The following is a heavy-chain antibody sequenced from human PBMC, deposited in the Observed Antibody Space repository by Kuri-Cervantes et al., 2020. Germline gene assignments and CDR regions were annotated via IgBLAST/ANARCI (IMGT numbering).Heavy chain of an antibody. CDR1: GGTFSSYT. V-gene: IGHV1-69*04. Sequence: SVKVSCKASGGTFSSYTISWVRQAPGQGLEWMGRIIPILGIANYAQKFQGRVTMTEDTSTDTAYMELSSLRSEDTAVYYCATDVRTKGAFDYWGQGTLVTVSS. D-gene: IGHD2/OR15-2a*01. CDR3: ATDVRTKGAFDY. J-gene: IGHJ4*02. CDR2: IIPILGIA.